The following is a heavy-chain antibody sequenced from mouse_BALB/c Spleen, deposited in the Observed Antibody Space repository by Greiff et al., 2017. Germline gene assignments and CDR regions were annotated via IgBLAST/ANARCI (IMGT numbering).Heavy chain of an antibody. CDR2: FYPGSGSI. V-gene: IGHV1-62-2*01. Sequence: VQLQQSGAGLVKPGASVKLSCKASGYTFTEYIIHWVKQRSGQGLEWIGWFYPGSGSIKYNEKFKGKATLTADKSSNTAYMQLSSLTSEDSAVYFCARKGVITTVVDPFAYWGQGTLVTVSA. CDR1: GYTFTEYI. D-gene: IGHD1-1*01. J-gene: IGHJ3*01. CDR3: ARKGVITTVVDPFAY.